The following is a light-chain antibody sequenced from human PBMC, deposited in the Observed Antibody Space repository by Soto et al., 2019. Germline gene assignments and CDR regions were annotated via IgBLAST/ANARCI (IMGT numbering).Light chain of an antibody. CDR2: GAS. CDR1: QSVSSN. CDR3: LQYNTWPA. V-gene: IGKV3-15*01. Sequence: EIVMTQSPATLSVSPGERATLSCRASQSVSSNLAWYQHKPGQAPRLLIYGASTRATDIPARFSGSGSGTEFTLTISSLQSEDFAVYYCLQYNTWPAFGQGTKVEIK. J-gene: IGKJ1*01.